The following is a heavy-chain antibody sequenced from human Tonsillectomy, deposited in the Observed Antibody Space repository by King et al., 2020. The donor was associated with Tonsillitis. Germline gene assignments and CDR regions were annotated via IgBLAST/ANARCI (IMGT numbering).Heavy chain of an antibody. D-gene: IGHD2-2*01. V-gene: IGHV5-51*03. CDR2: IYPGDSDA. CDR3: ARRQPALGDPLDY. J-gene: IGHJ4*02. Sequence: QLVQSGAEVRKPGESLRISCKGSGYPFTNYWIGWVRQMPGKGLEWMGMIYPGDSDARYSPSFGGQVTFSVGKSISTAYLQWSSLTSSDTAIYYCARRQPALGDPLDYWGQGTLVTVSS. CDR1: GYPFTNYW.